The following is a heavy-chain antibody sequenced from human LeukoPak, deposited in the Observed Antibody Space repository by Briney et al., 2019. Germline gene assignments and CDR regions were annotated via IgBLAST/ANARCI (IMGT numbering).Heavy chain of an antibody. CDR3: ARDPHSSSWLASWFDP. CDR2: ISSSSSYI. J-gene: IGHJ5*02. V-gene: IGHV3-21*01. CDR1: GFTFSSYS. Sequence: GGSLRLSCAASGFTFSSYSMNWVRQAPGKGLEWVSSISSSSSYIYYADSVKGRFTISRDNAKNSLYLQMNSLRAEDTAVYYCARDPHSSSWLASWFDPWGQGTLVTVSS. D-gene: IGHD6-13*01.